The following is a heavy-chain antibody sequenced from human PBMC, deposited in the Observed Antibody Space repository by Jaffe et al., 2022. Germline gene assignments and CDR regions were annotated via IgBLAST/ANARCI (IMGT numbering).Heavy chain of an antibody. Sequence: EVQLLESGGGLVQPGGSLRLSCAASGFTFSSYAMSWVRQAPGKGLEWVSAISGSGGSTYYADSVKGRFTISRDNSKNTLYLQMNSLRAEDTAVYYCAKGPYNWNYVYALRDDAFDIWGQGTMVTVSS. CDR2: ISGSGGST. J-gene: IGHJ3*02. D-gene: IGHD1-7*01. CDR1: GFTFSSYA. CDR3: AKGPYNWNYVYALRDDAFDI. V-gene: IGHV3-23*01.